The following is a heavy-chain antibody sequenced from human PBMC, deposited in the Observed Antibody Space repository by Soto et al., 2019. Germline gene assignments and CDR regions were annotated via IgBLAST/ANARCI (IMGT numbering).Heavy chain of an antibody. CDR2: IRSKPKNYAT. V-gene: IGHV3-73*02. Sequence: EVQLVESGGGLVHPGGSLKLSCAASGFPFNGSAMHWVRQASGKGLEWVGRIRSKPKNYATAYAASLKGRFTISRDDSKNTAYLQMNSLKAEDTAVNYCAGDFYYKMDVWGQGTTVTVSS. CDR1: GFPFNGSA. J-gene: IGHJ6*02. CDR3: AGDFYYKMDV.